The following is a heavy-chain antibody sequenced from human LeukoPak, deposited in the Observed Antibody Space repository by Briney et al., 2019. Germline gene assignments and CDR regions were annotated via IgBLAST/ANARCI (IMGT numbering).Heavy chain of an antibody. D-gene: IGHD1-26*01. V-gene: IGHV3-23*01. Sequence: GGSLRLSCAVSGFTFSTYDMSWVRQAPGKGLEWVSAISGSGGSTYYTDSVKGRFTISRDNSKNTLYLQLKSLRAEDTAVYYCAKDSSSGTYFDYWGQGTLVTVSS. CDR3: AKDSSSGTYFDY. CDR2: ISGSGGST. J-gene: IGHJ4*02. CDR1: GFTFSTYD.